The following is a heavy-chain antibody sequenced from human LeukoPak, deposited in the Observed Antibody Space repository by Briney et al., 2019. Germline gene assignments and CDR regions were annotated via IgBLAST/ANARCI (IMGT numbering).Heavy chain of an antibody. Sequence: GGSLRLSCAASGFTFSSYVMHWVRQAPGKGLEWVAVIWYDGSNKYYADSVKGRFTISRDNSKNTLYLQMNSLRAEDTAVYYCARDRGGSYIMDYWGQGTLVTVSS. CDR3: ARDRGGSYIMDY. V-gene: IGHV3-33*01. J-gene: IGHJ4*02. CDR1: GFTFSSYV. CDR2: IWYDGSNK. D-gene: IGHD1-26*01.